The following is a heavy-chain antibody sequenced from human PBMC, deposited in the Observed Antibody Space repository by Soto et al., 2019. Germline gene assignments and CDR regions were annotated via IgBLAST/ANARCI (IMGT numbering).Heavy chain of an antibody. D-gene: IGHD6-6*01. J-gene: IGHJ4*02. CDR2: INPNSGGT. CDR3: AREDSSSSVKFDY. Sequence: ASVKVSCKASGYTFTGYYMHWVRQAPGQGLEWMGWINPNSGGTNYAQKFQGWVTMTRDTSISTAYMELSRLRSDDTAVYYCAREDSSSSVKFDYWGQGTLVTVSS. CDR1: GYTFTGYY. V-gene: IGHV1-2*04.